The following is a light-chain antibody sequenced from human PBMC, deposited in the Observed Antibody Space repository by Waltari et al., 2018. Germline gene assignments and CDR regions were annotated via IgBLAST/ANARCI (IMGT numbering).Light chain of an antibody. J-gene: IGKJ2*01. V-gene: IGKV3-20*01. CDR1: QSVSSSY. CDR3: QQYGSSSYT. Sequence: IVLTQSPGTLPLSPGERDTLSCRSSQSVSSSYLAWYQQKPGQAPRLLIYGASSRATGIPDRFSGSGSGTDFTLTISRLEPEDFAVYYCQQYGSSSYTFGQGTKLEIK. CDR2: GAS.